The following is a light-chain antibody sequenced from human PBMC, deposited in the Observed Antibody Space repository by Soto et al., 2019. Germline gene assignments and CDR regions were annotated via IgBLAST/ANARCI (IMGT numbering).Light chain of an antibody. Sequence: QSVLTQPPSASGTPGQRVTISCSGSSSNIGSNYVYWYQQLPGTAPKLLIDRNNQRPSGVPDRFSGSKSGTAASLAISGLRSEDESDYDCAAWDDSLSGYVFGTGTKLTVL. CDR3: AAWDDSLSGYV. CDR1: SSNIGSNY. J-gene: IGLJ1*01. V-gene: IGLV1-47*01. CDR2: RNN.